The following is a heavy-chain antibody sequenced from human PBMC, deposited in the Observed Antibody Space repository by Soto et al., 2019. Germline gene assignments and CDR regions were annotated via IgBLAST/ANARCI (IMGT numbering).Heavy chain of an antibody. Sequence: SETLSLTCTVSGGSISSSSYYWGWIRQPPGKGLEWIGSIYYSGSTYYNPSLKSRVTISVDTSKNQFSLKLSSVTAADTAVYYCARPFSTVTSLRYYYYGMDVWGQGTTVTVSS. V-gene: IGHV4-39*01. CDR3: ARPFSTVTSLRYYYYGMDV. J-gene: IGHJ6*02. D-gene: IGHD4-17*01. CDR1: GGSISSSSYY. CDR2: IYYSGST.